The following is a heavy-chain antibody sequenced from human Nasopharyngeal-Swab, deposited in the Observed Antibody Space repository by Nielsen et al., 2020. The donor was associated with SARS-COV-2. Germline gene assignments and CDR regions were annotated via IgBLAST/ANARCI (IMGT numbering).Heavy chain of an antibody. D-gene: IGHD6-19*01. V-gene: IGHV4-38-2*01. Sequence: GSLRLSCAVYGGSFSGYYWGWIRQPPGKGLEWIGSIYHSGSTYYNPSLKSRVTISVDTSKNQFSLKLSSVTAADTAVYYCASGISVAVAGTRNDYWGQGTLVTVSS. J-gene: IGHJ4*02. CDR2: IYHSGST. CDR1: GGSFSGYY. CDR3: ASGISVAVAGTRNDY.